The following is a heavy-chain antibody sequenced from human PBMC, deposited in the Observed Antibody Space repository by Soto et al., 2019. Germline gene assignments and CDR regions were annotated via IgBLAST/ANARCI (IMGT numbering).Heavy chain of an antibody. CDR3: AKDRSTYYLVPPFDP. CDR2: ISSSSSYT. Sequence: GGSLRLSCAASGFTFSDYYMSWIRQAPGKGLEWVSYISSSSSYTNYADSVKGRFTISRDNAKNSLYLQMNSLRAEDTAVYYCAKDRSTYYLVPPFDPWGQGTLVTVSS. V-gene: IGHV3-11*05. CDR1: GFTFSDYY. J-gene: IGHJ5*02. D-gene: IGHD3-10*01.